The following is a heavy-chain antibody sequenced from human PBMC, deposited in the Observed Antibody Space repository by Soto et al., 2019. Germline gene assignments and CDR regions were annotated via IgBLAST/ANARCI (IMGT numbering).Heavy chain of an antibody. CDR2: INPANGKT. D-gene: IGHD6-19*01. CDR3: ARHSGQWLVLGTVDY. J-gene: IGHJ4*02. Sequence: QVQLVQSGAEVKKPGASVKVSCKASGYMFTTNAIHWVRQAPGHRLEWMAWINPANGKTKSSQKYQGRVTFTRDTSATTAYMDLTSLTPEDTAVYYCARHSGQWLVLGTVDYWGQGTLVTVSS. CDR1: GYMFTTNA. V-gene: IGHV1-3*01.